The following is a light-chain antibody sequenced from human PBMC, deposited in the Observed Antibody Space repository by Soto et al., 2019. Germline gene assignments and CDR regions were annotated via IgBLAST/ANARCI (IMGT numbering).Light chain of an antibody. CDR1: QSITTW. CDR2: DVS. J-gene: IGKJ1*01. V-gene: IGKV1-5*01. CDR3: QQRSNWWT. Sequence: DIQMTQSPSTVSAYVGDSVTITCRASQSITTWLAWYQQRPGKAPKLLIYDVSSLQSGVPSRFSGSGSGTEFTLTISSLEPEDFAVYYCQQRSNWWTFGQGTKVDIK.